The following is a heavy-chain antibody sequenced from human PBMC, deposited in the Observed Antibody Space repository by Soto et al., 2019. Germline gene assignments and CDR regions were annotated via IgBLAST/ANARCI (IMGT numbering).Heavy chain of an antibody. CDR1: GYTFTSYD. CDR3: ARGTIEWLRLIYYYMDV. J-gene: IGHJ6*03. CDR2: MNPNSGNT. D-gene: IGHD5-12*01. V-gene: IGHV1-8*01. Sequence: ASVKVSCKASGYTFTSYDINWVRQATGQGLEWMGWMNPNSGNTGYAQKFQGRVTMTRNTSISTAYMELSSLRSEDTAVYYCARGTIEWLRLIYYYMDVWGKGTTVTVSS.